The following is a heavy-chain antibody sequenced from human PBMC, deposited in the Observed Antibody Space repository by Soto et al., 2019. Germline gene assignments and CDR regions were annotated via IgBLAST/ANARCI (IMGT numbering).Heavy chain of an antibody. V-gene: IGHV3-66*02. CDR3: AKDWGAYSYGSVDY. D-gene: IGHD5-18*01. Sequence: QPGGSLRLSCAASGFNVTTNYVIWVRQAPGKALEWVSALYSGGNPYYADSLRGRLSVSRDNSKNTLYLQMNSLRAEDTAVYYCAKDWGAYSYGSVDYWGQGTLVTVSP. CDR1: GFNVTTNY. J-gene: IGHJ4*02. CDR2: LYSGGNP.